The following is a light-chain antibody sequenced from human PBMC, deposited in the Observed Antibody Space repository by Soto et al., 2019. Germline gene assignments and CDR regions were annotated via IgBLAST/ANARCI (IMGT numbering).Light chain of an antibody. CDR1: SSNIGAGYD. V-gene: IGLV1-40*01. J-gene: IGLJ1*01. CDR3: QSYDSSLSGYV. Sequence: QSVLTQPPSVSGAPGQRVTISCTGGSSNIGAGYDVHWYQQLPGTVPKLLIYGNSNRPSGVPDRFSGSKSGTSASLAITGLQAEDGADYYCQSYDSSLSGYVFGTGTKLTVL. CDR2: GNS.